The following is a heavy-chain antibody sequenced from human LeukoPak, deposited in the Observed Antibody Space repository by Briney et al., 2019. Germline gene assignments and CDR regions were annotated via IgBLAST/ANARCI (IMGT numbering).Heavy chain of an antibody. CDR2: INHSGGT. CDR1: GGSFSGYY. D-gene: IGHD2-2*01. CDR3: ARGRVVPEGDWFDP. V-gene: IGHV4-34*01. Sequence: SETLSLTCAVYGGSFSGYYWSWLRQPPGKGLEWLGEINHSGGTNYNPSLKSRVTISVDTSKNQFSLKLSSVTAADTAVYYCARGRVVPEGDWFDPWGQGTLVTVSS. J-gene: IGHJ5*02.